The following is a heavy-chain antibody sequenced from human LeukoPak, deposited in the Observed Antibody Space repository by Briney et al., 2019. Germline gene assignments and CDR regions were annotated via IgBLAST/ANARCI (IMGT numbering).Heavy chain of an antibody. CDR2: ISSGDRT. V-gene: IGHV3-23*01. J-gene: IGHJ4*02. CDR3: ARDATASPYFHWFDD. D-gene: IGHD3-9*01. CDR1: GFTFSSYA. Sequence: GGSLRLSCAASGFTFSSYAMNWVRQAPGKGLEWVAGISSGDRTFHAESVKGGFTISRNKAKDTLYLQMNSLRAEDTAVYYFARDATASPYFHWFDDWGQGTQVIVSS.